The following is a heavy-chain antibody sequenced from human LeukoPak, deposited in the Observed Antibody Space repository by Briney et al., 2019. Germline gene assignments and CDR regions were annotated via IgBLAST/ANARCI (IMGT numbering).Heavy chain of an antibody. CDR2: IYYSGST. CDR3: ARRNLYYYYMDV. J-gene: IGHJ6*03. V-gene: IGHV4-39*01. Sequence: SETLSLTCTVSGASISSSGDYWGWIRQPPGKGLEWIGSIYYSGSTYYNPSLKSRVTISVDTSKNQFSLKLSSATAADTAMYYCARRNLYYYYMDVWGKGTTVTVSS. CDR1: GASISSSGDY.